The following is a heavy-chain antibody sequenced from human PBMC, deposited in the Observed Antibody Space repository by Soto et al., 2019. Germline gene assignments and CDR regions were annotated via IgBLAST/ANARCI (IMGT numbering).Heavy chain of an antibody. CDR2: INSDGSST. CDR1: GFAFSNYW. Sequence: PGGSLRLSCVASGFAFSNYWFHWVRQAPGKGLMWVSRINSDGSSTTYADSVKGRFTISRDNAKNTLYLQMNSLRADDTATYYCERNPFDLWGRGTLVTVSS. J-gene: IGHJ2*01. CDR3: ERNPFDL. V-gene: IGHV3-74*01.